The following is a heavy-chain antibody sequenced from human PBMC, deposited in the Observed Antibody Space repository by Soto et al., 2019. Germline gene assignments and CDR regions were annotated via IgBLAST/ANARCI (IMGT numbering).Heavy chain of an antibody. D-gene: IGHD6-6*01. CDR2: INPNSGGT. J-gene: IGHJ5*02. Sequence: SVKVSCKASGYTFTGYYMHWVRQAPGQGLEWMGWINPNSGGTNYAQKFQGRVTMTRDTSISTAYMELSRLRSDDTAVYYCARERKAARRNWFDPWGQGTLVTVSS. CDR1: GYTFTGYY. CDR3: ARERKAARRNWFDP. V-gene: IGHV1-2*02.